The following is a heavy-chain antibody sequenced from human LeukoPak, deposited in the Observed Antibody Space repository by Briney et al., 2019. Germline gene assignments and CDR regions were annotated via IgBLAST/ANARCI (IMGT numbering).Heavy chain of an antibody. CDR2: IKSSSSDI. CDR1: GFSFSTYI. Sequence: GGSLRLSCAASGFSFSTYIINWVRQAPGKGLEWVSYIKSSSSDIYYADSVKGRFSISRDNAKNSLYLLMNSLRAEDTAVYYCAREGIAAGDSYYYYMDVWGKGTTVTVSS. V-gene: IGHV3-21*01. J-gene: IGHJ6*03. D-gene: IGHD6-13*01. CDR3: AREGIAAGDSYYYYMDV.